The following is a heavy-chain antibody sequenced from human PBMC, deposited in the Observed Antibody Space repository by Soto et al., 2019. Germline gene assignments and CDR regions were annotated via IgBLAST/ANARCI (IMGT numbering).Heavy chain of an antibody. CDR3: ATSLLTFTGYYINFYMDV. D-gene: IGHD3-9*01. V-gene: IGHV3-66*01. CDR2: IHSGGSV. Sequence: EVQLVESGGGLVQPGGSLRLSCAASGFTVSSHYMTWVRQAPGKGLEWVSVIHSGGSVYYADSVKGRFTISRDNSKNTLDIKMNSLRAEDTAVYYCATSLLTFTGYYINFYMDVGGKGSTVTASS. J-gene: IGHJ6*03. CDR1: GFTVSSHY.